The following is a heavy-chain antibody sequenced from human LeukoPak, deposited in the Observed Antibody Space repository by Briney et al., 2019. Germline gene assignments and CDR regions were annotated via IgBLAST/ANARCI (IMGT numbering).Heavy chain of an antibody. Sequence: GSLRLSCAASGFTFSSYAISWVRQAPGKGLEWVSAISGSGGSTYYADSVKGRFTISRDNAKNSLYLQMNSLRAEDTAVYYCAELGITMIGGVWGKGTTVTISS. CDR1: GFTFSSYA. CDR3: AELGITMIGGV. J-gene: IGHJ6*04. V-gene: IGHV3-23*01. D-gene: IGHD3-10*02. CDR2: ISGSGGST.